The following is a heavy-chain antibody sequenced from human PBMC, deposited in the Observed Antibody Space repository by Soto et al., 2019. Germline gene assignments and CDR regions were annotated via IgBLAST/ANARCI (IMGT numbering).Heavy chain of an antibody. Sequence: SETLSLTCTVSGGSIDYYSWTWVRQPPGKGLEWIGDISDSGRTKYNPSLRSRVTISVDTSKNQFSLTLNSVTAADTAVYYCARDSATWFAYYGIDVWVQGTTGTGSS. V-gene: IGHV4-59*01. CDR2: ISDSGRT. CDR3: ARDSATWFAYYGIDV. J-gene: IGHJ6*02. CDR1: GGSIDYYS. D-gene: IGHD3-10*01.